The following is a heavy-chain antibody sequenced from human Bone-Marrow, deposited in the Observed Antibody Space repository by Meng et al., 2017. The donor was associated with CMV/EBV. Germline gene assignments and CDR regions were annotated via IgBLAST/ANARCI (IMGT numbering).Heavy chain of an antibody. CDR1: GGTFSNYF. D-gene: IGHD3-9*01. CDR3: ARRPIHDLLTGHDY. V-gene: IGHV4-34*01. J-gene: IGHJ4*02. CDR2: INDSGTS. Sequence: SQTLSLTCAVYGGTFSNYFWSWIRQSPGKGLEWIGEINDSGTSNYLPSLKSRVTISVDTSKNQFSLRMNSLIAADTAVYYCARRPIHDLLTGHDYWKQGTLVVVSS.